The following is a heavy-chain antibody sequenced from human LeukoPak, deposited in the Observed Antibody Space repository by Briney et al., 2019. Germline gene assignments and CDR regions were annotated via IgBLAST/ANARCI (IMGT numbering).Heavy chain of an antibody. CDR1: GYTFTSYY. D-gene: IGHD6-13*01. V-gene: IGHV1-69*04. CDR3: AREERIAAAGTFDY. CDR2: IIPILGIA. Sequence: ASVKVSCKASGYTFTSYYMHWVRQAPGQGLEWMGRIIPILGIANYAQKFQGRVTITADKSTSTAYMELSSLRSEDTAVYYCAREERIAAAGTFDYWGQGTLVTVSS. J-gene: IGHJ4*02.